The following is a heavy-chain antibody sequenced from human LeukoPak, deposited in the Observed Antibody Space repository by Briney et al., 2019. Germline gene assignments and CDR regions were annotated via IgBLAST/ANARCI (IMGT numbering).Heavy chain of an antibody. J-gene: IGHJ3*02. CDR1: SDSFSSHY. CDR2: ISYIGST. D-gene: IGHD4-17*01. V-gene: IGHV4-59*11. Sequence: SATLSLTCAVSSDSFSSHYWTWIRPPPGKGLEWIGYISYIGSTNYNPSLKSRVTISIDRSKNQFSLKLSSVTAADTAVYYCARDLVTVTKGFDIWGQGTMVSVSS. CDR3: ARDLVTVTKGFDI.